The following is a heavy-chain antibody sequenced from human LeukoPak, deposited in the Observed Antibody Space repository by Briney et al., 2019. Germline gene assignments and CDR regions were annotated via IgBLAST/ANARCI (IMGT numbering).Heavy chain of an antibody. CDR3: ARDLGEIAMAGMFSTQSHFDR. CDR2: INPKSGGT. D-gene: IGHD6-19*01. J-gene: IGHJ4*02. V-gene: IGHV1-2*02. CDR1: GYMFTDYY. Sequence: ASVKVSCKASGYMFTDYYMHWVRQAPGQGLEWMGWINPKSGGTNYAQKFQGRVTMTRDTSINTGYMDLSGLRSDDTVVYFCARDLGEIAMAGMFSTQSHFDRWGQGTLVTVSS.